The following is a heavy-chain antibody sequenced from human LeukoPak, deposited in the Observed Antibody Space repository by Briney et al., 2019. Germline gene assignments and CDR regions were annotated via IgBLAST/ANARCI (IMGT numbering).Heavy chain of an antibody. J-gene: IGHJ4*02. CDR2: ISSSGDST. Sequence: QPGGSLRLSCAASGFTFNSFAMSWVRQAPGXXXXXXXXISSSGDSTYYADSVKGRFTISRDNSKNTLYLQMSSLRAEDTAVYYCAKHRRDLLSYSLFDYWGQGSLVTVSS. V-gene: IGHV3-23*01. CDR3: AKHRRDLLSYSLFDY. CDR1: GFTFNSFA. D-gene: IGHD1-26*01.